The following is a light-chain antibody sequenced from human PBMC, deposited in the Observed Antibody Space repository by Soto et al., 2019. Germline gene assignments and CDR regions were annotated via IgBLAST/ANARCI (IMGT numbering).Light chain of an antibody. V-gene: IGLV1-47*01. CDR2: RNN. CDR1: SSNIGSNY. Sequence: QSVLTQPPSASGTPGQRVTISCSGSSSNIGSNYVYWYQQLPGTAPKLLIYRNNQRPSGVPDRFSGSKSGTSASLAISGLXSXXEADYYCAAWDDSLSGVVFGGGTQLTVL. CDR3: AAWDDSLSGVV. J-gene: IGLJ2*01.